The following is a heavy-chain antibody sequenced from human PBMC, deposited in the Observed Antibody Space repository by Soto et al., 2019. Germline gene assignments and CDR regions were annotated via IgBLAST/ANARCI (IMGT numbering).Heavy chain of an antibody. CDR3: AREGLGRRIIEPYYHDRVDV. CDR2: ISSNGRTI. J-gene: IGHJ6*02. D-gene: IGHD3-10*01. Sequence: EMQLVESGGGLVQPGGSLRLSCAASGFTFSNYEFNWVRQAPGKGLEWVSYISSNGRTIYYADSLTGRFTISRDEASNSRYQQMNSLRADDTAVYYCAREGLGRRIIEPYYHDRVDVWGHAPAVHASS. CDR1: GFTFSNYE. V-gene: IGHV3-48*03.